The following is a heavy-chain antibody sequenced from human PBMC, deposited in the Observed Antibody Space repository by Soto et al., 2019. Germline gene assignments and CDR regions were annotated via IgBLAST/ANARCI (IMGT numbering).Heavy chain of an antibody. Sequence: EVRLLESGGGLAQPGGSLRLSCAGSGFTFSSNAMSWVRQAPGKGLEWVSSVSGDGYASDYADSVKGRFTVSRHNSKNTLYLQMNSLRAEDTAVYYCAKRHYYGSGSFALATWGQGTLVTVSS. CDR2: VSGDGYAS. D-gene: IGHD3-10*01. J-gene: IGHJ4*03. CDR1: GFTFSSNA. V-gene: IGHV3-23*01. CDR3: AKRHYYGSGSFALAT.